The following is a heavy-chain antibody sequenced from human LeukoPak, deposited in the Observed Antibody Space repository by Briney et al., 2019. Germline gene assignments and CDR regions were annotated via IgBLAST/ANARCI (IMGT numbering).Heavy chain of an antibody. V-gene: IGHV4-59*01. J-gene: IGHJ6*03. CDR1: GGSISSYY. CDR2: IYYSGST. Sequence: SETLSLTCTVSGGSISSYYWSRIRQPPGKGLEWIGYIYYSGSTNYNPSLKSRVTISVDTSKNQFSLKLSSVTAADTAVYYCARATYYYDSSGYYSHYYNYYYMDVWGKGTTVTISS. D-gene: IGHD3-22*01. CDR3: ARATYYYDSSGYYSHYYNYYYMDV.